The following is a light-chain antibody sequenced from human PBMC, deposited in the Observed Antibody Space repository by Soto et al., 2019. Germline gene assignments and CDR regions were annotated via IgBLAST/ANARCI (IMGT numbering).Light chain of an antibody. CDR2: DVS. J-gene: IGLJ1*01. V-gene: IGLV2-14*01. CDR1: SSDVGGYNY. Sequence: QSALTQPASVSGSPGQSITISCTGTSSDVGGYNYVSWYQQHPGKAPKFMIYDVSNRPSGVSNRVSGSKSGNTASLTISGLQAEDEADYSCSSYTTSNTRQIVFGTGTKLTVL. CDR3: SSYTTSNTRQIV.